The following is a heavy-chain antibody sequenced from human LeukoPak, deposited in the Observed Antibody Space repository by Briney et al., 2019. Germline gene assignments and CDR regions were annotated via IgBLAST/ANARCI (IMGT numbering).Heavy chain of an antibody. CDR2: ICYSGST. Sequence: SETLSLTCTVSGGSISRYYWSWIRQPPGKGLEWIGYICYSGSTNDNASLKIRVTISVDTSKNQFSLKLSSVTAADTAVYYCARLSTIGVDYWGQGTLVTVSS. J-gene: IGHJ4*02. D-gene: IGHD5/OR15-5a*01. CDR1: GGSISRYY. V-gene: IGHV4-59*01. CDR3: ARLSTIGVDY.